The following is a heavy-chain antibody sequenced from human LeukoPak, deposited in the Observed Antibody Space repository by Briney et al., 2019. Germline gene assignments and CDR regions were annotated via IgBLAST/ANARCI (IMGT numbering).Heavy chain of an antibody. CDR1: GFTFSSYG. CDR3: AKAQWDTLSRSSWRQQLPNFDY. J-gene: IGHJ4*02. V-gene: IGHV3-30*02. CDR2: IRYDGSNK. Sequence: GGSLRLSCAASGFTFSSYGMHWVRQAPGKGLEWVAFIRYDGSNKYYADSVKGRFTISRDNSKNTLYLQMNSLRAEDTAVYYCAKAQWDTLSRSSWRQQLPNFDYWGQGTLVTVSS. D-gene: IGHD6-13*01.